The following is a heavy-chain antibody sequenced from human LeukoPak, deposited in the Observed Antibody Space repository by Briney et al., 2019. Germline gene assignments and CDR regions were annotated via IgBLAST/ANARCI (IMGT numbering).Heavy chain of an antibody. V-gene: IGHV1-24*01. CDR3: ATVGQWLYDAFDI. Sequence: ASVKVSCKVSGYSLTELSMHWVRQAPGKGLEWMGGSDLEDGETIYAQKFQGRVTMTEDTSTDTAYMELSGLISEDTAMYYCATVGQWLYDAFDIWGQGTMVTVSS. CDR1: GYSLTELS. D-gene: IGHD6-19*01. CDR2: SDLEDGET. J-gene: IGHJ3*02.